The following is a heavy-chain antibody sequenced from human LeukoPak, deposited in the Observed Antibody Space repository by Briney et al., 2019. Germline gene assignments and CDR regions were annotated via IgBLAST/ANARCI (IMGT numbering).Heavy chain of an antibody. CDR1: GGSISGYF. CDR2: IYSSGSN. J-gene: IGHJ4*02. Sequence: SETLSLTCTVSGGSISGYFWSWIRQPAGKGLEGIGRIYSSGSNNYNPSLKSRVTMSLDTSKNNLSLNLNSVTAADTAVYYCAREPTSGREPTSGRHIDYWGQGTMVTVSS. D-gene: IGHD5-12*01. CDR3: AREPTSGREPTSGRHIDY. V-gene: IGHV4-4*07.